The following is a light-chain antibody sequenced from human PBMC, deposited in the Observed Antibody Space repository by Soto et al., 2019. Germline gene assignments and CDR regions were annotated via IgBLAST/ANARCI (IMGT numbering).Light chain of an antibody. Sequence: EIVLTWTTATLSFSPGARSTLSCRASQSISSYLAWYQQKPGQAPRLLIYDASNRATGIPARFSGSGSGTDFTLTISSLAPEDFAVYYCQSRSHLLTFGGGTKVDIK. CDR2: DAS. CDR3: QSRSHLLT. V-gene: IGKV3-11*01. CDR1: QSISSY. J-gene: IGKJ4*01.